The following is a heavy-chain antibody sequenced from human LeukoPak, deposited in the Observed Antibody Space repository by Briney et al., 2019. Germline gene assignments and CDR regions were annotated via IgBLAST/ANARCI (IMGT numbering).Heavy chain of an antibody. CDR1: GFTFTTYW. CDR2: IKSDASTT. D-gene: IGHD1-7*01. V-gene: IGHV3-74*01. J-gene: IGHJ6*03. CDR3: VRGITGTRLRYHYMDV. Sequence: GGSLRLSCAASGFTFTTYWMSWVRQAPGKGLVWVSGIKSDASTTNYTDSVKGRFTISRDNAKNTLYLQMNSLRVEDTAVYYCVRGITGTRLRYHYMDVWGKGTTVTVSS.